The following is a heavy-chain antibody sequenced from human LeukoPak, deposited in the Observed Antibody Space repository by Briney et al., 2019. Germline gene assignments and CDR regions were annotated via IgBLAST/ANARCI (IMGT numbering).Heavy chain of an antibody. J-gene: IGHJ4*02. CDR2: ISYDGTNK. V-gene: IGHV3-30*18. CDR3: AKGPGSGYGYFDY. CDR1: GFTFSSYV. D-gene: IGHD3-22*01. Sequence: GGSLRLSCAASGFTFSSYVMHWVRQAPGKGLEWVAVISYDGTNKYFADSVKGRFTFSRDNSKNTLYLQMNSLRAEDTAMYYCAKGPGSGYGYFDYWGQGTLVTVSS.